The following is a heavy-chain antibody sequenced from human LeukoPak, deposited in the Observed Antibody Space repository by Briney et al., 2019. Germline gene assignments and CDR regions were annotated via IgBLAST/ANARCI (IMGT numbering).Heavy chain of an antibody. V-gene: IGHV1-18*01. D-gene: IGHD2-15*01. J-gene: IGHJ6*02. CDR2: ISAYNGNT. CDR1: GYTFTSYG. Sequence: SVKVSCKASGYTFTSYGISWVRQAPGQGLEWMGWISAYNGNTNYAQKLQGRVTMTTDTSTSTAYMELRSLRSDDTAVYYCARDPPRIVVVVAATNYYGMDVWGQGTTVTVSS. CDR3: ARDPPRIVVVVAATNYYGMDV.